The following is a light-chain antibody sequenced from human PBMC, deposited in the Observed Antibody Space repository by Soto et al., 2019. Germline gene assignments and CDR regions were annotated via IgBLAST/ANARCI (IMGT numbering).Light chain of an antibody. J-gene: IGKJ3*01. Sequence: DIQMTQSPSSLSASVGDRVTITCRAGQSISDYLNWYQQKPGKAPKLLIHTASSLQSGVPSRFSGSGSGTDFTLTISSLQPEDIAIYSCQQSYSSPFTFGPGTKVDFK. CDR3: QQSYSSPFT. CDR1: QSISDY. CDR2: TAS. V-gene: IGKV1-39*01.